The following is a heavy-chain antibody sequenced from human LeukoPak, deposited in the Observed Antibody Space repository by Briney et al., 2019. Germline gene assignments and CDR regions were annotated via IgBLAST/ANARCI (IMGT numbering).Heavy chain of an antibody. V-gene: IGHV3-15*01. CDR2: IKSKSDGGTT. D-gene: IGHD3-10*01. CDR1: GFTFSNAW. CDR3: TALSGY. Sequence: PGGSLRLSCAASGFTFSNAWMTWVRQAPGKGLEWVGRIKSKSDGGTTDYAAPVKGRFTISINDSKTTLYLQMNSLKSEDTGVYYCTALSGYWGQGTRVTVSS. J-gene: IGHJ4*02.